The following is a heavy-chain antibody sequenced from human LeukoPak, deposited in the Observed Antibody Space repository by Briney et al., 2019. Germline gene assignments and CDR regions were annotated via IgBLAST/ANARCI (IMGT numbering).Heavy chain of an antibody. CDR2: TYYRSKWYN. CDR3: VRGGQGDGYSADEAFDF. J-gene: IGHJ3*01. D-gene: IGHD5-24*01. Sequence: SQTLSLTCAISGDSVSSNSAAWNWIRQSPSRGLEWLGRTYYRSKWYNDYAVSVKSRITINPDTSKDQFSLQLNSVTPEDTAVYYCVRGGQGDGYSADEAFDFWGQGTVVTVSS. CDR1: GDSVSSNSAA. V-gene: IGHV6-1*01.